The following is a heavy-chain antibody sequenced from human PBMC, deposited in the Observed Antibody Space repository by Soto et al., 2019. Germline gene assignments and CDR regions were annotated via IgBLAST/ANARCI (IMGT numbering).Heavy chain of an antibody. CDR3: ARIATIRFLEWLSHFDY. J-gene: IGHJ4*02. D-gene: IGHD3-3*01. V-gene: IGHV3-30-3*01. Sequence: GGSLRLSCAASGFTFSSYAMHWVRQAPGKGLEWVAIISYDGNNKYYVDSVKGRFTISRDNSKNTLYLQMNSLRAEDAAVYYCARIATIRFLEWLSHFDYWGQGTLV. CDR1: GFTFSSYA. CDR2: ISYDGNNK.